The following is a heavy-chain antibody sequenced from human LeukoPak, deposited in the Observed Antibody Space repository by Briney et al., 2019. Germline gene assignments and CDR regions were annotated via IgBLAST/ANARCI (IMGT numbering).Heavy chain of an antibody. J-gene: IGHJ5*02. CDR2: INPNSGGT. Sequence: ASVKVSCKASGYTFTGYYMHWVRQAPGQGLEWMGWINPNSGGTSAAQKFQGRVTMTRDTSITTVYMEVSWLTSDDTAIYYCARADRLHGGPYLIGPWGQGTLVTVSS. CDR1: GYTFTGYY. CDR3: ARADRLHGGPYLIGP. V-gene: IGHV1-2*02. D-gene: IGHD2-21*01.